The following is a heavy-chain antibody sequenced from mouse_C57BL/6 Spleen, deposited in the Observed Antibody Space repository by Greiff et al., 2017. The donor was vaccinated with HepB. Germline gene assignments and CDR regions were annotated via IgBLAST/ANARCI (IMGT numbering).Heavy chain of an antibody. V-gene: IGHV1-80*01. J-gene: IGHJ2*01. D-gene: IGHD1-1*01. Sequence: VQLQQSGAELVKPGASVKISCKASGYAFSSYWMNWVKQRPGKGLEWIGQIYPGDGDTNYNGKFKGKATLTADKSSSTAYLQLSSLTSEDSAVCGCARSSTTVLDDWGQGTTLTVAA. CDR2: IYPGDGDT. CDR1: GYAFSSYW. CDR3: ARSSTTVLDD.